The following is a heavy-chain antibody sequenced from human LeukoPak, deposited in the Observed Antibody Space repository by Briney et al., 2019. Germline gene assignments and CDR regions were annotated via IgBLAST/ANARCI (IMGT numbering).Heavy chain of an antibody. CDR2: ISSDSGTI. CDR3: ARDKKGIDY. V-gene: IGHV3-48*01. CDR1: GFTFSSYA. D-gene: IGHD3-10*01. J-gene: IGHJ4*02. Sequence: PGGSLRLSCAASGFTFSSYAMNWVRQAPGKGLEWISYISSDSGTIYYADSMKGRFTISRDNARNSLYLQMNSLRAEDTAVYYCARDKKGIDYWGQGTLVTVSS.